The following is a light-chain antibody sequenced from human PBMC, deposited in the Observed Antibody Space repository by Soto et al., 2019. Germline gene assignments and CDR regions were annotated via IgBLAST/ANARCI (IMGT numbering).Light chain of an antibody. CDR3: QQRYNWPRT. Sequence: EVVITQSPSTLSVSPGEGATLSCRASQSISSYLAWFQQKPGQAPRLLIYDASNRATGIPARFSGSGSGTDFTLTISSLEPEDFAVYYCQQRYNWPRTFGQGTKVDIK. CDR1: QSISSY. CDR2: DAS. J-gene: IGKJ1*01. V-gene: IGKV3-11*01.